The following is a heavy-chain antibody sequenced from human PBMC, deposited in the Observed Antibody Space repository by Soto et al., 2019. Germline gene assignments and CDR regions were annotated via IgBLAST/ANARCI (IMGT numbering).Heavy chain of an antibody. D-gene: IGHD3-9*01. CDR1: GGSTSRYY. Sequence: SETLSLTCTVPGGSTSRYYWSWIRQPPGQGLEWIGYIYYSGSTNYNPSLKSRVTISVDTSKNQFSLKLSSVTAADTAVYYCARVTPHYDILTGYYLNYFDYWGQGTLVTVSS. CDR2: IYYSGST. V-gene: IGHV4-59*01. J-gene: IGHJ4*02. CDR3: ARVTPHYDILTGYYLNYFDY.